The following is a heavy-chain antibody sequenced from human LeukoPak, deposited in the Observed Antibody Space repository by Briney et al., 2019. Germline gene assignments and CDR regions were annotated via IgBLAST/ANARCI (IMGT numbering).Heavy chain of an antibody. V-gene: IGHV5-51*01. CDR2: IYPGDSET. CDR3: ASQMYSSSWYGIGDY. D-gene: IGHD6-13*01. Sequence: GESLKISCQASGYIFSNYWIGWVRQMPGKGLEWMAIIYPGDSETKYSPSFQGQVTISVDKSISTTYLQWSSVKAPDTAMYYCASQMYSSSWYGIGDYWGQGTLVTVSS. CDR1: GYIFSNYW. J-gene: IGHJ4*02.